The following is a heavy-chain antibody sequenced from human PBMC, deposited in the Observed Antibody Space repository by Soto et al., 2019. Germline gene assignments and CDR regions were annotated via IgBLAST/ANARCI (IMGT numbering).Heavy chain of an antibody. CDR3: ASGYYDSSGYSIDY. V-gene: IGHV1-69*01. Sequence: QVQLVQSGAEVRKPGSSVKVSCQSFGGSFSSYAFSWVRQAPGQGLEWMGGLIVILGTTNYAQKFKGRVTFTADESTSTAYMEVSSLESEDTAIYYCASGYYDSSGYSIDYWGQATQVTGSS. D-gene: IGHD3-22*01. J-gene: IGHJ4*02. CDR1: GGSFSSYA. CDR2: LIVILGTT.